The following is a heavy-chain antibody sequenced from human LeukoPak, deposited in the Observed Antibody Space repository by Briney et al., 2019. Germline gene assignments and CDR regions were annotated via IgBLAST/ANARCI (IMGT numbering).Heavy chain of an antibody. Sequence: PGGSLRLSCAASGFSFNNFAVSWVRQAPGKGLEWVSAISGSGGSSYYADFVRGRVTISRDNSKNTLYLQMNSLRAEDTAVYYCAKADEAYGDPIDAFDIWGQGTMVTVSS. CDR2: ISGSGGSS. V-gene: IGHV3-23*01. CDR1: GFSFNNFA. D-gene: IGHD4-17*01. J-gene: IGHJ3*02. CDR3: AKADEAYGDPIDAFDI.